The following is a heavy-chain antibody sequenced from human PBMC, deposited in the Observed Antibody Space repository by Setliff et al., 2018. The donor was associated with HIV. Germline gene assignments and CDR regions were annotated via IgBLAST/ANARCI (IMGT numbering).Heavy chain of an antibody. V-gene: IGHV3-23*01. CDR3: APPPRGGPGFSY. D-gene: IGHD3-10*01. Sequence: GGSLGLSCAASGFTFTNSAMTWVRQAPGKGLEWVSLIQSSGIIYYADSVKGRFTISRDNSKNTLYLQMNSLRADDTAVYYCAPPPRGGPGFSYWGQGTLVTVSS. CDR2: IQSSGII. J-gene: IGHJ4*02. CDR1: GFTFTNSA.